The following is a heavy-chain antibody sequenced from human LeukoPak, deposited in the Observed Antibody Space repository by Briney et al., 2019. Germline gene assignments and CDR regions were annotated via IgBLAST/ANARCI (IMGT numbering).Heavy chain of an antibody. J-gene: IGHJ3*01. D-gene: IGHD3-10*01. V-gene: IGHV4-39*07. CDR1: GGSISSSYSY. CDR3: AKPSNYYGSATDAFDF. CDR2: IYYSGST. Sequence: PSETLSLTCTVSGGSISSSYSYWGWIRQPPGKGLEWIGNIYYSGSTYYNPSLKSRVTISVDTSKNHFSLKLNSVTVADTAVYYCAKPSNYYGSATDAFDFWGQGTMVTVSS.